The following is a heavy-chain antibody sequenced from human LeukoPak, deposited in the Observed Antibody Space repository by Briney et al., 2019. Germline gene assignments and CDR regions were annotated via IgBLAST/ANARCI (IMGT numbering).Heavy chain of an antibody. CDR1: GINVSSNY. CDR3: VSSTGQQFIPYDD. V-gene: IGHV3-66*02. Sequence: QPGGSLRLSCAASGINVSSNYMTWIRQAPGKGLEWVSLIYGGDAAYYAESVRGRFMISRDNLKNTLFLQMNSLRVEDTAVYYCVSSTGQQFIPYDDWGQGTHVTVSS. CDR2: IYGGDAA. J-gene: IGHJ4*02. D-gene: IGHD1-14*01.